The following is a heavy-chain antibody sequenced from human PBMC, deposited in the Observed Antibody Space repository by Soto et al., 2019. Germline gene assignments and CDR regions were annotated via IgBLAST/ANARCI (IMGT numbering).Heavy chain of an antibody. D-gene: IGHD3-10*01. CDR3: ARDLFGEDGAGYFDY. CDR2: ISGLNGNT. CDR1: GYSFSTYG. J-gene: IGHJ4*02. V-gene: IGHV1-18*01. Sequence: QVHLVQSGVEVKKPGASVKVSCKASGYSFSTYGISWVRQAPGQGLEWMGWISGLNGNTNYAQNLQGRVTMTTDTSTSTAYMELTSLGFDDTAMYYCARDLFGEDGAGYFDYWGQGTLVTVSS.